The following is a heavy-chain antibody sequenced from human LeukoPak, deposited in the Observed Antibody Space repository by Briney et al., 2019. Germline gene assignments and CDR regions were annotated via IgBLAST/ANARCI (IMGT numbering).Heavy chain of an antibody. CDR2: IKSDGSST. CDR1: GFTFSSYW. CDR3: ARDGYSFGHDFDY. D-gene: IGHD5-18*01. V-gene: IGHV3-74*01. J-gene: IGHJ4*02. Sequence: GGSLRLSCAASGFTFSSYWMHWVRHTPGKGRVWVSRIKSDGSSTSYADSVKGRFTISRDNAKNTLYLQMNSLRAEDTAVYYCARDGYSFGHDFDYWGQGTLVTVSS.